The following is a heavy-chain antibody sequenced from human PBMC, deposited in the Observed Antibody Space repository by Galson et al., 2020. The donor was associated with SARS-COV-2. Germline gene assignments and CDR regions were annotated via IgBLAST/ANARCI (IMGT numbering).Heavy chain of an antibody. CDR2: ISYSGNTI. D-gene: IGHD3-10*01. CDR3: ARDFGWELEVQGGFGP. V-gene: IGHV3-48*02. Sequence: GESLKISCATSGFTFSTFSMSWIRQAPGKGLEWISYISYSGNTIYYADSVKGRFTISRDNARQSLYLQMTSLIDDDTAVYYCARDFGWELEVQGGFGPWGQGTLVTVSS. CDR1: GFTFSTFS. J-gene: IGHJ5*02.